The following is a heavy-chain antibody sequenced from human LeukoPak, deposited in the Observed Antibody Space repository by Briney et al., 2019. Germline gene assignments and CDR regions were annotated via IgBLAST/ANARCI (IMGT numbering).Heavy chain of an antibody. D-gene: IGHD5-24*01. Sequence: GGSLRLSCAASGFNFSRYVMHWVRQAPGKGLEWLAVVSSDENRKYFADSVTGRFTISRDNAKNTLYLHMDRLKPDDTAVYYCATYGYIYEDAFDIWGQGTMVTVSS. CDR1: GFNFSRYV. J-gene: IGHJ3*02. CDR3: ATYGYIYEDAFDI. CDR2: VSSDENRK. V-gene: IGHV3-30*03.